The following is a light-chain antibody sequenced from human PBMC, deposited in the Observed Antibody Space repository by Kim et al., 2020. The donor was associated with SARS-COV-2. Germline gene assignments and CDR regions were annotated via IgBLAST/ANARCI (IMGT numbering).Light chain of an antibody. V-gene: IGKV1D-16*01. CDR1: QDVGSF. CDR2: AAS. J-gene: IGKJ4*01. Sequence: DIQMTQSPSSLSASVGDRVTFTCRASQDVGSFVAWYQQKSTTAPKSLIYAASILQTGVPSRFRGTRSGTDFSLTITSLQPEDFATYFCQQYDSYPFTFGGGTKVDIK. CDR3: QQYDSYPFT.